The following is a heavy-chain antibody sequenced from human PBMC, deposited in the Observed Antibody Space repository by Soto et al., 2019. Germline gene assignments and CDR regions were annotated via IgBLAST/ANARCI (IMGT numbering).Heavy chain of an antibody. V-gene: IGHV1-18*04. J-gene: IGHJ4*02. Sequence: PSVPVSCKASGYPFTSYGISWVPQAPGQGLERMGWISAYNGNTNYAQKLEGRVTMTTDTSTSTAYMELRSLRSDDTAVYCCARVGVAGTTRTCDYWGQGTLVTVAS. D-gene: IGHD1-7*01. CDR2: ISAYNGNT. CDR1: GYPFTSYG. CDR3: ARVGVAGTTRTCDY.